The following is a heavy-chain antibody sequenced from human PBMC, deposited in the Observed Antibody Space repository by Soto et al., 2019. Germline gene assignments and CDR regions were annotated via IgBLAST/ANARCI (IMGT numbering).Heavy chain of an antibody. CDR2: IYSGGST. D-gene: IGHD3-16*02. J-gene: IGHJ3*02. CDR3: ARDRVITFGGVIVSDAFDI. CDR1: GFTVSSNY. Sequence: XESLRLSCAASGFTVSSNYMSWVRQAPGKGLEWVSVIYSGGSTYYADSVKGRFTISRDNFKDTLYLQMNSLRAEDTAVYYCARDRVITFGGVIVSDAFDIWGQGTMVTVSS. V-gene: IGHV3-53*01.